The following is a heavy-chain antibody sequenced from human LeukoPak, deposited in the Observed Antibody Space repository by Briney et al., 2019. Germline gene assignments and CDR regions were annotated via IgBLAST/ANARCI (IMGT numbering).Heavy chain of an antibody. CDR1: GGSISGHY. J-gene: IGHJ2*01. Sequence: PSETLSLTCTVSGGSISGHYWSWIRQPPGKGLEWIGSIYHSGSTYYNPSLKSRVTISVDTSKNQFSLKLSSVTAADTAVYYCARTPEEMATIDWYFDLWGRGTLVTVSS. V-gene: IGHV4-38-2*02. D-gene: IGHD5-24*01. CDR3: ARTPEEMATIDWYFDL. CDR2: IYHSGST.